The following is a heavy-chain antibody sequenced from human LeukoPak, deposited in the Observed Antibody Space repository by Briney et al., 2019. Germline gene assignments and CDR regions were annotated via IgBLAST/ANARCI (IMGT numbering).Heavy chain of an antibody. Sequence: GGSLRLSCAASGITFSSYGMSWVRQAPGKGLEWVSSISSTGGTTYYADSGKGRFTISRDNSKNTLYLQMNSLRAEDTAVYYCAKNYGDYPSYYYYYYMDVWGKGTTVTVSS. CDR2: ISSTGGTT. CDR3: AKNYGDYPSYYYYYYMDV. J-gene: IGHJ6*03. D-gene: IGHD4-17*01. CDR1: GITFSSYG. V-gene: IGHV3-23*01.